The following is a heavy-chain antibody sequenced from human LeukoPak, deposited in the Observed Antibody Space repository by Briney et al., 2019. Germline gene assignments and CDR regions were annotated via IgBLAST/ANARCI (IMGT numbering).Heavy chain of an antibody. CDR2: ISSSGSTI. V-gene: IGHV3-48*04. CDR1: GFTFSSYG. Sequence: PGRSLRPSCAASGFTFSSYGMHWVRQAPGKGLEWVSYISSSGSTIYYADSVEGRFTISRDNARNSLYLQMNSLRAEDTAVYYCARAPLSGSYLINWFDPWGQGTLVTVSS. J-gene: IGHJ5*02. CDR3: ARAPLSGSYLINWFDP. D-gene: IGHD1-26*01.